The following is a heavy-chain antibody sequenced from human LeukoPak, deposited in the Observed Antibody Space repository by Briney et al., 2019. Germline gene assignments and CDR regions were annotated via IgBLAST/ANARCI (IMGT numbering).Heavy chain of an antibody. V-gene: IGHV4-39*07. CDR2: IYYSGST. J-gene: IGHJ4*02. Sequence: SETLSLTCTVSGGSISSSSYYWGWIRQPPGKGLEWIGSIYYSGSTYYNPSLKSRVTISVDTSKNQFSLKLSSVTAADTAVYYCAREGLDTAMSDYWGQGTLVTVSS. D-gene: IGHD5-18*01. CDR1: GGSISSSSYY. CDR3: AREGLDTAMSDY.